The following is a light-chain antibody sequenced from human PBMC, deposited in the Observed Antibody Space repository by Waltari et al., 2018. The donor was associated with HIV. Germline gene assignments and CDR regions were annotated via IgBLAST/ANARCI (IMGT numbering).Light chain of an antibody. V-gene: IGLV5-45*03. Sequence: QAVLTQPSSLSASPGASASLTCTLRSGINVGTYRITWYKQKPGSPPQYLLRYKSDSDKQQGSGVPSRFSGSKDASANAGILLISGLQSEDEADYYCMIWHSSAVVFGGGTKLTVL. CDR2: YKSDSDK. J-gene: IGLJ2*01. CDR3: MIWHSSAVV. CDR1: SGINVGTYR.